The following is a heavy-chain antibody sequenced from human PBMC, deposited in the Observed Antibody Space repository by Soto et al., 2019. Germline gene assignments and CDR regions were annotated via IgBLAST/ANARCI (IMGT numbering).Heavy chain of an antibody. D-gene: IGHD2-2*01. CDR2: IYYSEST. V-gene: IGHV4-59*12. CDR3: ARGRTSSPTPGDY. Sequence: SETLSLTCTVSGGSISSYHWSWIRQPPGKGLEWIGYIYYSESTNYNPSLKSRVTISVDTSKNQFALKLSSVTAADTAVYYCARGRTSSPTPGDYWGQGTLVTVSS. CDR1: GGSISSYH. J-gene: IGHJ4*02.